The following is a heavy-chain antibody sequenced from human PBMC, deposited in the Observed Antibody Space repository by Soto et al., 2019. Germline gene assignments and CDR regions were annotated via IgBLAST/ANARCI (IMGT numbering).Heavy chain of an antibody. CDR2: IYYSGGT. V-gene: IGHV4-39*01. CDR3: ARQGVVPAASP. J-gene: IGHJ5*02. D-gene: IGHD2-2*01. CDR1: GGSIISSSYD. Sequence: ASETLSLTCTVSGGSIISSSYDWGWIRQPPGKGLEWIGSIYYSGGTYYNPSLKSRVTISVDTSKNQFSLKLSSVTAADTAVYYCARQGVVPAASPWGQGTLVTVSS.